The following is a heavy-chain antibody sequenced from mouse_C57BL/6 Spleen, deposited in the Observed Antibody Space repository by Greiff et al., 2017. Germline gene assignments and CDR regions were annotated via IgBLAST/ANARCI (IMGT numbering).Heavy chain of an antibody. CDR1: GFSLTSYG. D-gene: IGHD1-1*01. Sequence: VQLQQSGPGLVQPSQSLSITCTVSGFSLTSYGVHWVRQSPGKGLEWLGVIGSAGSSAYNAPFISSLSISTDNSNSHVFFKINSLHADDTAIDCCGRNRGRRFFDYWGQGTTRTASS. V-gene: IGHV2-4-1*01. CDR3: GRNRGRRFFDY. CDR2: IGSAGSS. J-gene: IGHJ2*01.